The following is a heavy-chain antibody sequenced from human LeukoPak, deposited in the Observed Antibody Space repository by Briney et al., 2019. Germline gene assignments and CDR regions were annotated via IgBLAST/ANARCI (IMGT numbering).Heavy chain of an antibody. CDR1: GFTFSSYG. CDR3: ARHMERWRQFTHSLDY. J-gene: IGHJ4*02. Sequence: GGSLRLSCAASGFTFSSYGMHWVRQAPGKGLEWVAFIRFDGSHKSYADSVKGRFTISRDNTRNSLYLQMNSPRAEDTAVYYCARHMERWRQFTHSLDYWGQGTLVTVSS. D-gene: IGHD5-24*01. CDR2: IRFDGSHK. V-gene: IGHV3-30*02.